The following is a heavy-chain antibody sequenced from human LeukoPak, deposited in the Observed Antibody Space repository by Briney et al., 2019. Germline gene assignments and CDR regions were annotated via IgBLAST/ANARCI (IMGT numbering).Heavy chain of an antibody. CDR3: ARNFDSSGYYLAY. V-gene: IGHV4-34*01. CDR1: GGSFSGYY. J-gene: IGHJ4*02. CDR2: IKHSENT. Sequence: PSETLSLTCAVYGGSFSGYYWSWIRQPPGKGLEWIGEINYSENTNWIGEIKHSENTNYNPSLKSRVTISVDTSKNQFSLQLRSVTAADTAVYYCARNFDSSGYYLAYWGQGNLVTVSS. D-gene: IGHD3-22*01.